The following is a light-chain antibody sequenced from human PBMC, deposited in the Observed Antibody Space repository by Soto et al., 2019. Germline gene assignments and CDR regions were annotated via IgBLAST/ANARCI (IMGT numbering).Light chain of an antibody. CDR3: QQRSNWPRT. CDR2: KAS. V-gene: IGKV1-5*03. Sequence: DIQMTQSPSTLSGSVGDRVTITCRASQTISSWLAWYQQKPGKAPKLLIYKASTLKSGVPSRFSGSGSGTEFTLTISSLQPDDFAVYYCQQRSNWPRTVGQGTKVDIK. J-gene: IGKJ1*01. CDR1: QTISSW.